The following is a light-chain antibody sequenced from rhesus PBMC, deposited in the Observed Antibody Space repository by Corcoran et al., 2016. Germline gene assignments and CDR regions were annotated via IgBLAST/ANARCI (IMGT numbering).Light chain of an antibody. V-gene: IGKV1-69*01. Sequence: DIQMTQSPSSLSTSVGDRVTITCRASQGISNWLAWYQQKPGKAPKLLIYRASNLETGVPSRFSGSGSGTDFTLTISSLQPEDIATYYCQQHDNSPFTFGPGTKLDIK. CDR2: RAS. J-gene: IGKJ3*01. CDR1: QGISNW. CDR3: QQHDNSPFT.